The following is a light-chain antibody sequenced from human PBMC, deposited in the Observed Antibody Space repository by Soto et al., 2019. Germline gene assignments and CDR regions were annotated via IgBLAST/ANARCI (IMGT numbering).Light chain of an antibody. CDR2: DAS. CDR3: QQRGNWPWT. V-gene: IGKV3-11*01. J-gene: IGKJ1*01. Sequence: EIVLTQSRGTLSLSPGERATLSCRASESVGSYLAWYQQKPGQAPRLLISDASNRATGIPARFSGSGSETAFTLTISSLEPGDFAVYFCQQRGNWPWTFGQGTRVDIK. CDR1: ESVGSY.